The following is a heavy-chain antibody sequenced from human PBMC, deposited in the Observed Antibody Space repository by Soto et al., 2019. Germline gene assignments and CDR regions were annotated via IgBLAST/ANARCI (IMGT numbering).Heavy chain of an antibody. J-gene: IGHJ4*02. Sequence: SETLSLTCTVSGGSISSSSYYWSWIRQPPGKGLEWIGEINHSGSTNYNPSLKSRVTISVDTSKNQFSLKLSSVTAADTAVYYCARRSHYDILTGPGPYYFDYWGQGTLVTVSS. CDR2: INHSGST. V-gene: IGHV4-39*07. CDR3: ARRSHYDILTGPGPYYFDY. CDR1: GGSISSSSYY. D-gene: IGHD3-9*01.